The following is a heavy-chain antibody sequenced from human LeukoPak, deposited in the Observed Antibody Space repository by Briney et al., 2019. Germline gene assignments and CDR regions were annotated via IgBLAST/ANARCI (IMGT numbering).Heavy chain of an antibody. Sequence: PGGSLRLSCAASGFTFSSYSMNWVRQAPGKGLEWVSSISSSSSYIYYADSVKGRFTISRDNAKNSLYLQMNSLRAEDTAVYYCARADSSSWSQHFDYWGQGTLVTVSS. CDR3: ARADSSSWSQHFDY. D-gene: IGHD6-13*01. J-gene: IGHJ4*02. CDR1: GFTFSSYS. V-gene: IGHV3-21*01. CDR2: ISSSSSYI.